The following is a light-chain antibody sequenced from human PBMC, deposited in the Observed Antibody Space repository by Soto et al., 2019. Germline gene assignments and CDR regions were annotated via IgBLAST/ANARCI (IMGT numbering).Light chain of an antibody. CDR1: VLRDNY. J-gene: IGLJ1*01. Sequence: SYELTQPPAVSVSPGQTARISCSGDVLRDNYADWYPQKPGRAPVLVIYKDGERPSGIPERFSGSTSGNTTALTISRVLTKGGADYYCGSWDSSLSAYVFGTGTKVTVL. V-gene: IGLV3-22*01. CDR3: GSWDSSLSAYV. CDR2: KDG.